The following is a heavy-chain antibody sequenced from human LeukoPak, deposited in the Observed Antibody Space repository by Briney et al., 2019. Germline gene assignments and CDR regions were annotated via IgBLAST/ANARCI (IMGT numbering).Heavy chain of an antibody. CDR1: GFTFSSYW. CDR2: IKQDGSEK. D-gene: IGHD3-10*01. CDR3: ARDPGGWFGELSDAFDI. V-gene: IGHV3-7*01. J-gene: IGHJ3*02. Sequence: GGSLRLSCAASGFTFSSYWMSWVRQAPGKGLEWVANIKQDGSEKYYVDSVKGRFTISRDNAKNSLYLQMNSLRAEDTAVYYCARDPGGWFGELSDAFDIWGQGSMVTVSS.